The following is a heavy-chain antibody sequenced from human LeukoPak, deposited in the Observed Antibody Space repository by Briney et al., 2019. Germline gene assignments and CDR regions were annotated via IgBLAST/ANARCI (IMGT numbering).Heavy chain of an antibody. CDR1: GFTYSSYG. CDR3: AKDGDQLLISSYSYMDV. Sequence: GGSLRLSCAASGFTYSSYGMHWVRQAPGKGLEWVAVISYDGSNKYYGDSVKGRFTISRDNSKNTLYLQMNSLRAEDTAVYCCAKDGDQLLISSYSYMDVWGKGTTVTISS. CDR2: ISYDGSNK. V-gene: IGHV3-30*18. J-gene: IGHJ6*03. D-gene: IGHD2-2*01.